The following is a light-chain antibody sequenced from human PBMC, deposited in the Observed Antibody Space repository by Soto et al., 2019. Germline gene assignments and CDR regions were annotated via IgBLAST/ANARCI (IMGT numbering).Light chain of an antibody. CDR1: QSISSW. V-gene: IGKV1-5*01. CDR3: QQYNSYSSST. J-gene: IGKJ2*01. Sequence: DIQMTQSPSTLSASVGDRVTITCRASQSISSWLAWYQQKPGKAPKLLIYDASSLESGVPSRFSGSGSGTEFPLTISSLQPDDFATYYCQQYNSYSSSTFGQGTKLEIK. CDR2: DAS.